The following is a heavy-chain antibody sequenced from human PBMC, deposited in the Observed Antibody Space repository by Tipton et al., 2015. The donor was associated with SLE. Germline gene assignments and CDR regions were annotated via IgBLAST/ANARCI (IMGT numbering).Heavy chain of an antibody. D-gene: IGHD2-15*01. J-gene: IGHJ3*02. CDR2: IYLSGST. CDR3: ARVVPYGSHCSGGSCYSDAFDI. Sequence: TLSLTCAVSGYSISSGYYWGWIRQPPGKGLEWFGSIYLSGSTYYNPSLKSRVTISVDTSKNQLPLKLSSVTAADTAVYYCARVVPYGSHCSGGSCYSDAFDIWGQGTMVTVSS. V-gene: IGHV4-38-2*01. CDR1: GYSISSGYY.